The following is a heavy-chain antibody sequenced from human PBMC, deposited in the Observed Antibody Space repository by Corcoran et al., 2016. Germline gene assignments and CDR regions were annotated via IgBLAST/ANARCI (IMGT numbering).Heavy chain of an antibody. D-gene: IGHD3-9*01. CDR1: GGTFNNYA. J-gene: IGHJ6*02. CDR3: ASDWYEILTGYSSYYYYGMDV. V-gene: IGHV1-69*01. CDR2: IIPICGTA. Sequence: QVQLVQSGAEVKKPGSSVKVSCKASGGTFNNYAISWVRQAPGQGLEWMGGIIPICGTANYAQKFQGRVTITADESTSTAYMELSSLRSEDTAVYYCASDWYEILTGYSSYYYYGMDVWGQGTTVTVSS.